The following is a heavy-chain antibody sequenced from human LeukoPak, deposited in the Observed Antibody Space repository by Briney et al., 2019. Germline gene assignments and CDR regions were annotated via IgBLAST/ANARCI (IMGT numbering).Heavy chain of an antibody. CDR3: ARGGGITMIVVVTAPFDY. D-gene: IGHD3-22*01. V-gene: IGHV4-38-2*01. Sequence: SETLSLTCAVSGYSISSGYYWDWIRQPPGKGLEWIGNIYHSGSTNYNPSLKSRVTISVDTSKNQFSLKLSSVTAADTAVYYCARGGGITMIVVVTAPFDYWGQGTLVTVSS. J-gene: IGHJ4*02. CDR2: IYHSGST. CDR1: GYSISSGYY.